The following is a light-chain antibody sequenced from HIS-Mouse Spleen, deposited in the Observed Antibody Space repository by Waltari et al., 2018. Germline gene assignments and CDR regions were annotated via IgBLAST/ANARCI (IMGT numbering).Light chain of an antibody. CDR2: EDS. Sequence: SQALTQPPSVSASPGQTARITRSGGAVPKKFASWYQQKSGQAPVLVIYEDSKRPSGIPERFSGSSSGTMATLTISGAQVEDEADYYCYSTDSSGNHRVFGGGTKLTVL. CDR3: YSTDSSGNHRV. V-gene: IGLV3-10*01. CDR1: AVPKKF. J-gene: IGLJ2*01.